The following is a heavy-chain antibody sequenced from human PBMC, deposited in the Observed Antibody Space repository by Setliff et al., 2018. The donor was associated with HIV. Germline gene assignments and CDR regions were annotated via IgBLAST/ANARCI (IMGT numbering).Heavy chain of an antibody. D-gene: IGHD6-19*01. Sequence: GSLRLSCPTSGFTFSFYGMHWVRQAPGKGLEWVASIRNDGSYKYYADSVKGRFTISRDNSKNTLYLQKDRLRAEDTAVYYCATRAVAGLPYYFDYWGPGTLVTVSS. CDR2: IRNDGSYK. J-gene: IGHJ4*02. CDR3: ATRAVAGLPYYFDY. V-gene: IGHV3-30*02. CDR1: GFTFSFYG.